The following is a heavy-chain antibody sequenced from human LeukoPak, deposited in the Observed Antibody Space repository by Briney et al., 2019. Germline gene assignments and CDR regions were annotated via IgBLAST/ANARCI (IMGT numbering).Heavy chain of an antibody. CDR1: GGSFSGYY. D-gene: IGHD1-26*01. CDR2: IYYSGST. V-gene: IGHV4-34*01. J-gene: IGHJ5*02. Sequence: SETLSLTCAVYGGSFSGYYWSWIRQPPGKGLEWIGSIYYSGSTYYNPSLKSRVTISVDTSKNQFSLKLSSVTAADTAVYYCARDLVGATRDNWFDPWGQGTLVTVSS. CDR3: ARDLVGATRDNWFDP.